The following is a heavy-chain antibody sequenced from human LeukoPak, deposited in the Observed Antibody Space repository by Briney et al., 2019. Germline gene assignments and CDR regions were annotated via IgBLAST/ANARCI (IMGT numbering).Heavy chain of an antibody. V-gene: IGHV3-33*01. CDR1: GFSFTTFG. CDR3: ARIGAGTYYFDY. D-gene: IGHD6-13*01. J-gene: IGHJ4*02. Sequence: GTSLRLSCATSGFSFTTFGFHWVRQAPGKGPEWVAIIWYDGSEQYYADSVKGRFTISRDRSKNTVSLQMNSLRVEDTAVYYCARIGAGTYYFDYWGPGALVTVSS. CDR2: IWYDGSEQ.